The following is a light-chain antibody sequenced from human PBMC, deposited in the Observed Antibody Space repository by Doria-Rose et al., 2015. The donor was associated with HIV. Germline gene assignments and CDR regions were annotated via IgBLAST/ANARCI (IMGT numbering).Light chain of an antibody. CDR3: QQYYDTPS. J-gene: IGKJ3*01. V-gene: IGKV4-1*01. CDR1: QSLLYTSKNY. Sequence: DIRVTQSPESLGMSLGERATLNCKSNQSLLYTSKNYLAWYQQKPGQPPNLLIYWASTRQSGVPARFSGSGSGTDFTRTISSLEAEDVAVYYCQQYYDTPSFGPGTTVDIK. CDR2: WAS.